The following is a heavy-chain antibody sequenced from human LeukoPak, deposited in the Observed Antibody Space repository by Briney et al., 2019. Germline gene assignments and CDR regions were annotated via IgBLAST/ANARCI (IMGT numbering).Heavy chain of an antibody. CDR2: IIPIFGTA. J-gene: IGHJ4*02. CDR3: ARSVRGVNDY. V-gene: IGHV1-69*13. D-gene: IGHD3-10*02. CDR1: GGTFSSYA. Sequence: ASVKVSCKASGGTFSSYAISWVRQAPGQGLEWMGGIIPIFGTANYAQKFRGRVTITADESTSTAYMELSSLRSEDTAVYYYARSVRGVNDYWGQGTLVTVSS.